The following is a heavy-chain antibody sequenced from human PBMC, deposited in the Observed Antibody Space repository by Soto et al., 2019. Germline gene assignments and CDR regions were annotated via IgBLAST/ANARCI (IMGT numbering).Heavy chain of an antibody. Sequence: GGSLRLSCAASGFTFSSYSINWVRQAPWKGLERVSSISSSSSYIYYADSVKGRFTISRDNAKNSLYLQMNSLRAEDTAVYYCARVLRKGEYYFDYWGQGTLVTVSS. CDR2: ISSSSSYI. J-gene: IGHJ4*02. CDR1: GFTFSSYS. CDR3: ARVLRKGEYYFDY. D-gene: IGHD3-10*01. V-gene: IGHV3-21*01.